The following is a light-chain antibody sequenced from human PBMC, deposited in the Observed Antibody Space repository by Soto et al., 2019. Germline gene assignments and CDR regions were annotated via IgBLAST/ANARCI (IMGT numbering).Light chain of an antibody. J-gene: IGKJ3*01. CDR1: QDISNY. V-gene: IGKV1-33*01. CDR3: QQYDNLPFT. CDR2: DAS. Sequence: DIQMTQSPSSLSASVGDRVTITCQASQDISNYLNWYQQKAGKAPKLLIYDASNLETGVPSRFSGSGSGTDFLFTISSLQPEDIATYYCQQYDNLPFTFGPGTKVDVK.